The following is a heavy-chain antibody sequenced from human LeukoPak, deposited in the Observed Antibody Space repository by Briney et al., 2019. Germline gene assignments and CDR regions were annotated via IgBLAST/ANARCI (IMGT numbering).Heavy chain of an antibody. CDR3: ARDRVTTRHYYYGMDV. D-gene: IGHD4-17*01. CDR1: GFTVSSNY. V-gene: IGHV3-66*01. CDR2: IYSGGST. J-gene: IGHJ6*02. Sequence: SGGSLRLSCAASGFTVSSNYMSWVRQAPGQGLEWVSVIYSGGSTYYADSVKGRFTISRDNSKNTLYLQMNSLRAEDTAVYYCARDRVTTRHYYYGMDVWGQGTTVTVSS.